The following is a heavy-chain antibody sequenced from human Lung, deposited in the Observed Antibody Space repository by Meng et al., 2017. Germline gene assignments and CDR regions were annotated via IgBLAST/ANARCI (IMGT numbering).Heavy chain of an antibody. J-gene: IGHJ4*02. CDR3: ARGPTTMAHDFDY. CDR2: INHSGST. CDR1: GGSFSVYY. Sequence: QVQLREWGAVLLNSSETLSLTCVVSGGSFSVYYWGWIRQPPGKGLEWIGEINHSGSTNYNPSLESRATISVDTSQNNLSLKLSSVTAADSAVYYCARGPTTMAHDFDYWGQGTLVTVSS. D-gene: IGHD4-11*01. V-gene: IGHV4-34*01.